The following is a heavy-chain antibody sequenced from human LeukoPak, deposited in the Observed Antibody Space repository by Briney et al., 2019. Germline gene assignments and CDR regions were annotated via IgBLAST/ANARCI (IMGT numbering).Heavy chain of an antibody. J-gene: IGHJ5*02. Sequence: SETLSLTCTVSGGSISSSSYYWGWIRQPPGKGLEWIGSIYYSGSTYYNPSLKSRVTISVDTSKNQFSLKLSSVTAADTAVYYCARDRRVSGSGSFDPWGQGTLVTVSS. CDR3: ARDRRVSGSGSFDP. CDR1: GGSISSSSYY. D-gene: IGHD3-10*01. V-gene: IGHV4-39*07. CDR2: IYYSGST.